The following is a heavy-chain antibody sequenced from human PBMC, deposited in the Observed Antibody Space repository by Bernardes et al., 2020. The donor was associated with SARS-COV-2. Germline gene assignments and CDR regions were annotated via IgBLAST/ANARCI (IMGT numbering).Heavy chain of an antibody. V-gene: IGHV4-59*01. CDR2: IYYSGST. CDR3: ARLQPGKYSYGYND. Sequence: ETLSLTCTVSGGSISSYYWSWIRQPPGKGLEWIGYIYYSGSTNYNPSLKSRVTISVDTSKNQFSLKLSSVTAADTAVYYCARLQPGKYSYGYNDWGQGTLVTVSS. CDR1: GGSISSYY. J-gene: IGHJ4*02. D-gene: IGHD5-18*01.